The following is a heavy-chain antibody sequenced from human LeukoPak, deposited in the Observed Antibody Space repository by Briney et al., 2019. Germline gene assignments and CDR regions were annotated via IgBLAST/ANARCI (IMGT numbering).Heavy chain of an antibody. CDR3: ARGGTVAGTSYYFDY. V-gene: IGHV4-38-2*02. J-gene: IGHJ4*02. CDR1: GYSISSGYY. CDR2: IYYSGST. D-gene: IGHD6-19*01. Sequence: SETLSLTCTVSGYSISSGYYWGWIRQPPGKGLEWIGYIYYSGSTNYNPSLKSRVTISVDTSKNQFSLKLSSVTAADTAVYYCARGGTVAGTSYYFDYWGQGTLVTVSS.